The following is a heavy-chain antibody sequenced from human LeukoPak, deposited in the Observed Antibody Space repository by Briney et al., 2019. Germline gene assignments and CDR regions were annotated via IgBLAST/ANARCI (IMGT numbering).Heavy chain of an antibody. J-gene: IGHJ4*02. Sequence: SETLSLTCAVSGYSISSCYYWGWIRQPPGKGLEWIGSIYRSGSTYSNPSLNSRVTISVDTSKNQFSLNLTSVTAADTAVYYCARQIGDTGRHFDYWGQGTLVTVSS. V-gene: IGHV4-38-2*01. D-gene: IGHD3-10*01. CDR2: IYRSGST. CDR3: ARQIGDTGRHFDY. CDR1: GYSISSCYY.